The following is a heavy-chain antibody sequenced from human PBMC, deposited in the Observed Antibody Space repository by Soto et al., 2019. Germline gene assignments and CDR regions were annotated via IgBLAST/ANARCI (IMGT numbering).Heavy chain of an antibody. J-gene: IGHJ5*02. D-gene: IGHD2-8*02. V-gene: IGHV4-4*02. CDR3: ARHEGWTGPDQ. CDR1: GASIGSGGW. Sequence: TLSLTCAVSGASIGSGGWWSWVRQPPGKGLEWIAEIFHDGNTNYSPSLKSRVTISVDKSQNQFSLNVYSVTAADTAVYYCARHEGWTGPDQWGQGTLVTVS. CDR2: IFHDGNT.